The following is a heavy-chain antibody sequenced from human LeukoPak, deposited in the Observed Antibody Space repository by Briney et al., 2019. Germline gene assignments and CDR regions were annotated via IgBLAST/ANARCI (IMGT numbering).Heavy chain of an antibody. CDR1: GFTFRNYV. J-gene: IGHJ4*02. CDR3: AKTYYYDSSGYSHYLAYDY. D-gene: IGHD3-22*01. V-gene: IGHV3-30*18. CDR2: TSSDLNVK. Sequence: PGGSLRLSCAASGFTFRNYVIHWVRQAPGKGLEWVAVTSSDLNVKLYADSVTGRFTISRDNSKNTMYLQLDSLRAEDTAIYYCAKTYYYDSSGYSHYLAYDYWGQGTLVTVSS.